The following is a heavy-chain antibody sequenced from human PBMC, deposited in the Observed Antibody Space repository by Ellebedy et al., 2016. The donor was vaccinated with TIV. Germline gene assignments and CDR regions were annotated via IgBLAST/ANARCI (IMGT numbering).Heavy chain of an antibody. D-gene: IGHD2-8*01. J-gene: IGHJ6*02. CDR1: GFTFSSYG. CDR2: IWYDGSNK. Sequence: GESLKISCAASGFTFSSYGMHWVRQAPGKGLEWVAVIWYDGSNKYYADTVKGRFTISRDNSKNTLYLQMNSLRADDTAVYYCERGACMLLSWRSRYGMDVWGQGTTVTVSS. V-gene: IGHV3-33*01. CDR3: ERGACMLLSWRSRYGMDV.